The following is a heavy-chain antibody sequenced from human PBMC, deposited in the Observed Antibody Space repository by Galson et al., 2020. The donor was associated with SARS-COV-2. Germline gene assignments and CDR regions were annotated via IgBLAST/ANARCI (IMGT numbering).Heavy chain of an antibody. D-gene: IGHD3-3*01. CDR2: IYYSGST. CDR1: GGSISSYY. V-gene: IGHV4-59*08. J-gene: IGHJ4*02. Sequence: ETSETLSLTCTVSGGSISSYYWSWIRQPPGKGLEWIGYIYYSGSTNYNPSLKSRVTISVDTSKNQFSLKLSSVTAADTAVYYCARGGEYYDFWGGYYTGVDYWGQGTLVTVAS. CDR3: ARGGEYYDFWGGYYTGVDY.